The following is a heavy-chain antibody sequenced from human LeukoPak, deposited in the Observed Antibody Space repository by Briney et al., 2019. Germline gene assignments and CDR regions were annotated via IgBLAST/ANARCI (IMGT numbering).Heavy chain of an antibody. V-gene: IGHV1-2*06. CDR1: GYTFTGYY. CDR3: ARLIYDAAIGYAFDI. CDR2: INTNSGGT. J-gene: IGHJ3*02. D-gene: IGHD3-22*01. Sequence: ASVKVSCKASGYTFTGYYMHWVRQAPGQGLEWMGRINTNSGGTNYAQKFQGRVTMTRDTSISTAYMELSRLRSDDTAVCYCARLIYDAAIGYAFDIWGQGTMVTVSS.